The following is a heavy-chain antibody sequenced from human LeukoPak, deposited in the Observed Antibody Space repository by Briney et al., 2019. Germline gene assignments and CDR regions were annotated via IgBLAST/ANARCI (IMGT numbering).Heavy chain of an antibody. Sequence: LSSETLSLTCTVSGGSISSGGYSWSWVRQAPGKGLEWVSVIYSGGSTYYADSVKGRFTISRDNSKNTLYLQMNSLRAEDTAVYYCARVSYYDSSGYYDLDAFDIWGQGTMVTVSS. J-gene: IGHJ3*02. CDR1: GGSISSGGYS. CDR3: ARVSYYDSSGYYDLDAFDI. V-gene: IGHV3-66*01. D-gene: IGHD3-22*01. CDR2: IYSGGST.